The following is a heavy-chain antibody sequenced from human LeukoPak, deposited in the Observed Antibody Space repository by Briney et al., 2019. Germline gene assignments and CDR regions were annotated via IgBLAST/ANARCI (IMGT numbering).Heavy chain of an antibody. J-gene: IGHJ3*02. CDR2: ISGSGGST. CDR1: GFTFSSYA. CDR3: VPICSGGSCFAFDI. V-gene: IGHV3-23*01. Sequence: PGGSLRLSCAASGFTFSSYAMSWVRQAPGKGLEWVSAISGSGGSTYYADSVKGRFTISRDNSKNTLYLQMNSLRAEDTAVYYCVPICSGGSCFAFDIWGQGTMVTVSS. D-gene: IGHD2-15*01.